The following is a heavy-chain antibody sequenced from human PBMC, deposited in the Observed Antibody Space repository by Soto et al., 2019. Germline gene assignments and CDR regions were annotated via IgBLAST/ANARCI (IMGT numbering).Heavy chain of an antibody. CDR3: ARGYRGTIVVVVTPFDY. V-gene: IGHV1-69*13. Sequence: SVKVSCKASGGNFSSYAISWVRQAPGQGLEWMGGIIPFYGTVHYAQKFQVRVTITADESTSTAYMELSRLRSDDTAVYYCARGYRGTIVVVVTPFDYWGQGTLVTVSS. CDR1: GGNFSSYA. CDR2: IIPFYGTV. J-gene: IGHJ4*02. D-gene: IGHD3-22*01.